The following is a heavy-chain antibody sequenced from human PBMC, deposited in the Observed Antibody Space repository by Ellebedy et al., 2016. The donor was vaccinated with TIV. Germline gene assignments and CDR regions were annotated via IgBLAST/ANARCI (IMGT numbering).Heavy chain of an antibody. D-gene: IGHD2-2*01. Sequence: PGGSLRLSCAASGLTFSSHAMSWVRQAPGKGLEWVANIKEDGSEAYYVDSVKGRFTISRDNAKNSLYLQMSNLRAEETAVFYCARAGGRHSTGSGFYWGQGTRVTVST. J-gene: IGHJ4*02. CDR1: GLTFSSHA. CDR3: ARAGGRHSTGSGFY. V-gene: IGHV3-7*03. CDR2: IKEDGSEA.